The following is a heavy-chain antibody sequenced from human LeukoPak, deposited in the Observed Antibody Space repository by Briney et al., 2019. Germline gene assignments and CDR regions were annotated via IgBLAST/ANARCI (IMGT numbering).Heavy chain of an antibody. D-gene: IGHD2-15*01. Sequence: PGGSLRLSCAASGFTFSSYWMSWVRQAPGKGLEWVANIKQDGSEKYYVDSVKGRFSIFRDTPKNTVYLRMNSLRGEDTAVYYCARDDGLGYCSGGTCQGGFDYWGQGTLVTVSS. CDR1: GFTFSSYW. CDR3: ARDDGLGYCSGGTCQGGFDY. CDR2: IKQDGSEK. V-gene: IGHV3-7*03. J-gene: IGHJ4*02.